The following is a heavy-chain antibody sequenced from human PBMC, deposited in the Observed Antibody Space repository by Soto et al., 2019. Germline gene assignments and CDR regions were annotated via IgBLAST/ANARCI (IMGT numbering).Heavy chain of an antibody. CDR3: AKGPDGSGYYHNWFDS. J-gene: IGHJ5*01. Sequence: EVHLLESGGALVQPGGSLTLSCAASGFSFSDYAMSWVRQAPGKGLEWVSSISRTGDSAYYADSVKGRFAISRARSKNRLYLQMNSLRVEDTAVYYCAKGPDGSGYYHNWFDSWGQGTLITVSS. CDR1: GFSFSDYA. D-gene: IGHD3-22*01. CDR2: ISRTGDSA. V-gene: IGHV3-23*01.